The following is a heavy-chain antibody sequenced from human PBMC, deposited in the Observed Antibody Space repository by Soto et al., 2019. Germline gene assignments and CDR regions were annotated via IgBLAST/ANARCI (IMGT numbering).Heavy chain of an antibody. CDR2: IYYSGST. D-gene: IGHD2-2*01. V-gene: IGHV4-30-4*01. Sequence: SETLSLTCTVSGGSISSGDYYWSWIRQPPGKGLEWIGYIYYSGSTYYNPSLKSRVTISVDTSKNQFSLKLSSVTAADTAVYYCARWGTTHYYYGIDVWGQGTKVTVYS. J-gene: IGHJ6*02. CDR1: GGSISSGDYY. CDR3: ARWGTTHYYYGIDV.